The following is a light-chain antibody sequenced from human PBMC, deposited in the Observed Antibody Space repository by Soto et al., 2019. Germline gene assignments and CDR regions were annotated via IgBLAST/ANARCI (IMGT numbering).Light chain of an antibody. V-gene: IGKV1-5*03. CDR3: QQYNSYSMT. Sequence: DIQMTQSPSTLSAPVGDRVTITCRASQSIGSWLAWYQHKPGKAPKLLIYKAPSLESGVPSRFSGSGSGTEFTLTISSLQPDDFATYYCQQYNSYSMTFGQGTKVDIK. CDR1: QSIGSW. CDR2: KAP. J-gene: IGKJ1*01.